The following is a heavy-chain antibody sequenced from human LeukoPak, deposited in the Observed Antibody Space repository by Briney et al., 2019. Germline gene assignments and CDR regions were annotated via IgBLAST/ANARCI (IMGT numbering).Heavy chain of an antibody. V-gene: IGHV3-30*18. CDR2: ISYDGSNK. D-gene: IGHD3-10*01. CDR1: GFTFSSYG. Sequence: PGRSLRLSCAASGFTFSSYGMHWVRQAPGKGLEWVAVISYDGSNKYYADSVKGRFTIFRDNSKNTLYLQMNSLRAEDTAVYYCAKPYYGSGRQYYFDYWGQGTLVTVSS. CDR3: AKPYYGSGRQYYFDY. J-gene: IGHJ4*02.